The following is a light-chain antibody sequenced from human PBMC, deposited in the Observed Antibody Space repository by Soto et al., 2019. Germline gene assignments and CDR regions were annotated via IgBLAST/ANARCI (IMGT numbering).Light chain of an antibody. J-gene: IGKJ1*01. CDR3: QQYNNWPWT. CDR1: QSVSIN. V-gene: IGKV3-15*01. CDR2: YAS. Sequence: EIVMTHSPATLSVSPGERATLSCRASQSVSINLAWYQQKPGQAPRLLIHYASTRATGIPARFSGSGSGTEFTLTISSLQSVDFAVYSCQQYNNWPWTFGQGTKVDIK.